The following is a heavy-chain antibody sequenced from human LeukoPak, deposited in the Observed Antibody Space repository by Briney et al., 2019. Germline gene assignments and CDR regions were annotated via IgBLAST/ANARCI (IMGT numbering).Heavy chain of an antibody. J-gene: IGHJ6*04. V-gene: IGHV3-30*18. CDR2: ISYDGSNK. D-gene: IGHD4-17*01. CDR1: GFTFSSYG. CDR3: AKDLSYDYGDYGGGFFYYYYGMDV. Sequence: GGSLRLSCAASGFTFSSYGMHWVRQAPGKGLEWVAVISYDGSNKYYADSVKGRFTISRDNSKNTLYLQMNSLRAEDTAVYYCAKDLSYDYGDYGGGFFYYYYGMDVWGKGTPVTVSS.